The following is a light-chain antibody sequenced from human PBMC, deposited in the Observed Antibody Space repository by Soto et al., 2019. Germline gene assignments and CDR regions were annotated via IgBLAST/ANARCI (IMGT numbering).Light chain of an antibody. J-gene: IGKJ2*01. CDR2: AAS. Sequence: DIQMTQSPSSLSASVGDRVTITCRASQSISSYLNWYQQKPGEAPKILIYAASTLQSGFPSRLSGRGSGPDFSLTISSLKHADFATYYCQQTFSAPVTFGQGTRLAIK. V-gene: IGKV1-39*01. CDR1: QSISSY. CDR3: QQTFSAPVT.